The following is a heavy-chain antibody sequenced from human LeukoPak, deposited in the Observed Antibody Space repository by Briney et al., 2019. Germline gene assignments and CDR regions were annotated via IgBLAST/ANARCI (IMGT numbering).Heavy chain of an antibody. J-gene: IGHJ4*02. CDR3: AKEQVVAPTRFHY. D-gene: IGHD2-15*01. CDR1: GFTFSSYG. Sequence: GGSRRLSCAASGFTFSSYGMDWVRHAPGKGLEWWAVISYDGSKKYYADSVKGRFTISRDNSKNTLYLQVNRLRAEDTAVYYCAKEQVVAPTRFHYWGQGTLVTVSS. CDR2: ISYDGSKK. V-gene: IGHV3-30*18.